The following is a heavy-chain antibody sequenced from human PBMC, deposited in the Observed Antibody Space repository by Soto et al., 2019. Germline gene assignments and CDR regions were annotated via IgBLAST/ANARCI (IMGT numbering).Heavy chain of an antibody. Sequence: PSETLSLTCTVSGGSISSSSYYWGWIRQPPGKGLEWIGSIYYSGSTYYNPSLKSRATISVDTSKNQFSLKLSSVTAADTAVYYCASLYSGYDLGWFDPWGQGTLVTVSS. CDR2: IYYSGST. J-gene: IGHJ5*02. D-gene: IGHD5-12*01. CDR3: ASLYSGYDLGWFDP. V-gene: IGHV4-39*01. CDR1: GGSISSSSYY.